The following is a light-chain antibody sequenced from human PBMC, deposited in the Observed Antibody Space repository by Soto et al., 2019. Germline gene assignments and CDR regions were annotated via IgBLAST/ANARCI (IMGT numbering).Light chain of an antibody. J-gene: IGLJ1*01. CDR2: EVI. CDR1: SSDVGAYGY. Sequence: QSALTQPASVSGSPGQSLTISCTGTSSDVGAYGYVSWYQQHPGKAPKLMIYEVINRPSGVSNRFSGSKSGTSASLAITGLQSEDEADYYCAAWDDSLTAHVFGVGTKLTVL. V-gene: IGLV2-14*01. CDR3: AAWDDSLTAHV.